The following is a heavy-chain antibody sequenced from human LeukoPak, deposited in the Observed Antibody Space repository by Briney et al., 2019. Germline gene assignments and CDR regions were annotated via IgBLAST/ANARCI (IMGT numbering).Heavy chain of an antibody. J-gene: IGHJ4*02. V-gene: IGHV3-74*01. CDR1: GFTFSNYW. D-gene: IGHD5-24*01. CDR2: INSDGTTT. CDR3: ARGGNGYNYALEY. Sequence: PGGSLRLSCAASGFTFSNYWMHWVRQTPGKGLVWVSRINSDGTTTTYADSVKGRFTISRDNAKNSLYLQMNSLRAEDTAIYYCARGGNGYNYALEYWGQGTLVSVSS.